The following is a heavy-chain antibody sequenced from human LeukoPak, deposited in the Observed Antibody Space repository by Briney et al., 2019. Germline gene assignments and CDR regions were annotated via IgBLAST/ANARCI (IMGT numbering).Heavy chain of an antibody. J-gene: IGHJ4*02. CDR2: ISHDGSNN. Sequence: GRSLRLSCAASGFTFGNYGMHWVRQAPGKGLEWVVVISHDGSNNNYADSVKGRFTISRDNSKNTLYLQMNSLRPEDTAVYYCAKVRVGTAHFDYWGQGTLVTVSS. CDR3: AKVRVGTAHFDY. V-gene: IGHV3-30*18. D-gene: IGHD2-15*01. CDR1: GFTFGNYG.